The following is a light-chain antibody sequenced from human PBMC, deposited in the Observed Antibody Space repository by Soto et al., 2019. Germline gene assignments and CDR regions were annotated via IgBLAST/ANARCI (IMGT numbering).Light chain of an antibody. CDR1: QSFSTW. Sequence: IHMTHSPSTLSASLGDRVTITVRASQSFSTWLAWYQQKPGKSPKLLIYLESTLVFGVPSRFSGSGSGTEFTLTISGMKTDDFENYYCQQYNSYPLTFGPGTKVDIK. CDR2: LES. J-gene: IGKJ3*01. V-gene: IGKV1-5*03. CDR3: QQYNSYPLT.